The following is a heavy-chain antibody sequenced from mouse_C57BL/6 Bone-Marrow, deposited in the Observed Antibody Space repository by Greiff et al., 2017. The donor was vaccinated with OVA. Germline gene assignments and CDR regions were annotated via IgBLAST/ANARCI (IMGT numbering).Heavy chain of an antibody. V-gene: IGHV2-5*01. Sequence: QVQLKQSGPGLVQPSQCLSITCTVSGFSLTSYGVNWVRQSPGKGLEWLGVIWRGGSTDYNAAVLSRLTIPTENSSSQVFFKMTSLQAYDTAIYYCAKTSSGYDGFMDYWGQGTSVTVSS. CDR3: AKTSSGYDGFMDY. J-gene: IGHJ4*01. D-gene: IGHD2-2*01. CDR2: IWRGGST. CDR1: GFSLTSYG.